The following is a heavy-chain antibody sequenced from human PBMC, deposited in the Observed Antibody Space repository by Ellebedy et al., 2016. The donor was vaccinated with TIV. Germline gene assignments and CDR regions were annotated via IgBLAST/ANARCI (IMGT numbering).Heavy chain of an antibody. J-gene: IGHJ6*03. D-gene: IGHD2-2*01. Sequence: SETLSLTCPVSGYFISDGYYWGWIRQPPGKALEWIGSGYHSGSTFYNPSLKSRVSISVDTTKNQFSLRLASVTAADTAVYYCARDGTVLVPAADMDVWGKGTTVTVSS. CDR2: GYHSGST. CDR3: ARDGTVLVPAADMDV. V-gene: IGHV4-38-2*02. CDR1: GYFISDGYY.